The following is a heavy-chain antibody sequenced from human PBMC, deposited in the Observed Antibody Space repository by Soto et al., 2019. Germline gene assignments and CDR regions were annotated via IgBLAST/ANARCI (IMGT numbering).Heavy chain of an antibody. Sequence: ASVKVSCKASGYTFTSYGISWVRQAPGQGLEWMGWVSAYNGNTNYAQKLQGRVTMTTDTSTSTAYMELRSLRSDDTAVYYCARDPGYSSSWYFDYWGQGTLVTVSS. CDR2: VSAYNGNT. CDR1: GYTFTSYG. CDR3: ARDPGYSSSWYFDY. D-gene: IGHD6-13*01. V-gene: IGHV1-18*01. J-gene: IGHJ4*02.